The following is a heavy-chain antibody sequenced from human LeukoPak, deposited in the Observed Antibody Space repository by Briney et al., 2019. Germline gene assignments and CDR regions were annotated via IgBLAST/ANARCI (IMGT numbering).Heavy chain of an antibody. V-gene: IGHV1-69*13. J-gene: IGHJ4*02. CDR1: GGTFSSYA. CDR2: IIPIFGTA. CDR3: ARRWAVAVQLYYFDY. Sequence: GASVKVSCKASGGTFSSYAISWVRQAPGQGLEWMGGIIPIFGTANYAQKFQGRVTITADESTSTAYMELSRLRSDDTAVYYCARRWAVAVQLYYFDYWGQGTLVTVSS. D-gene: IGHD6-19*01.